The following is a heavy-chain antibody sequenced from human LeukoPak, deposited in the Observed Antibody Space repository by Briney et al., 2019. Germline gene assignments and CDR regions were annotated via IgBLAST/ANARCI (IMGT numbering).Heavy chain of an antibody. D-gene: IGHD3-10*01. V-gene: IGHV3-23*01. CDR3: AKDWTYMVRGVINWFDP. J-gene: IGHJ5*02. Sequence: GGSLRLSCAASGFTFSSYAMSWVRQAPGKGLEWVSAISGSGGSTYYADSVKGRFTISRDNSKNTLYLQMNSLRAEDTAVYYCAKDWTYMVRGVINWFDPWGQGTLVTVSS. CDR2: ISGSGGST. CDR1: GFTFSSYA.